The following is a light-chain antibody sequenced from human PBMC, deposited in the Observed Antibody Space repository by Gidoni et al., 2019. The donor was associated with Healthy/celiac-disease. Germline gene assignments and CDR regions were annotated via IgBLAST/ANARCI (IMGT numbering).Light chain of an antibody. CDR2: DAS. Sequence: DIQMTQSPSTLSASVGDRVTITCRASQSISSWLAWYQQKPGKAPKLLIYDASSLESGVPSRFSGSGSGTEFTLTISSLQPDEFATYYCQQYNSYSPWTFGQGTK. V-gene: IGKV1-5*01. CDR1: QSISSW. J-gene: IGKJ1*01. CDR3: QQYNSYSPWT.